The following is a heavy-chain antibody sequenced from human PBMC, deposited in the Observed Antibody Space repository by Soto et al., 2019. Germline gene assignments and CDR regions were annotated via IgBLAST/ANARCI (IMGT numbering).Heavy chain of an antibody. D-gene: IGHD6-13*01. J-gene: IGHJ4*02. Sequence: QVQLQESGPGLVKPSQTLSLICTVSGGSINGGGSYGTWTRQHQGKGREWIGYIFYGGSTSYNPYRRSRVTISADTSENQFSLNLSSVTAADTAVYFCARGYRQSGYSSSWVFDYWGQGTPVNVSS. CDR2: IFYGGST. CDR1: GGSINGGGSY. CDR3: ARGYRQSGYSSSWVFDY. V-gene: IGHV4-31*03.